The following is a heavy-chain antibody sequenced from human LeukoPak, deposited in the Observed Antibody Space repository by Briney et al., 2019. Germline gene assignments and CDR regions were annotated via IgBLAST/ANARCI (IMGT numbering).Heavy chain of an antibody. D-gene: IGHD1-26*01. CDR1: GFTFSSYG. CDR3: ANTVGSSPPFDY. Sequence: PGGSLRLSCAASGFTFSSYGMHWVRQAPGKGLEWVAVISYDGSNKYYADSVKGRFTISRDNSKNTLYLQMNSLRAEDTAVYYCANTVGSSPPFDYWGQGTLVTVSS. V-gene: IGHV3-30*18. CDR2: ISYDGSNK. J-gene: IGHJ4*02.